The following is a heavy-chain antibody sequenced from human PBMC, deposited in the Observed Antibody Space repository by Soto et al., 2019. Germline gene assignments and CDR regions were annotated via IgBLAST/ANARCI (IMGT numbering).Heavy chain of an antibody. D-gene: IGHD5-12*01. CDR2: ISYDGSNK. CDR1: GFTFSSYC. CDR3: AQDHTSDYEGSGAY. Sequence: GGSLRLSCAASGFTFSSYCMHWVRQAPGRGLEWVAVISYDGSNKFYTDSVKGRFTVSRDNSKNTLYLQLSSLRVEDTAVYYCAQDHTSDYEGSGAYWGQGTLVTVSS. V-gene: IGHV3-30*18. J-gene: IGHJ4*02.